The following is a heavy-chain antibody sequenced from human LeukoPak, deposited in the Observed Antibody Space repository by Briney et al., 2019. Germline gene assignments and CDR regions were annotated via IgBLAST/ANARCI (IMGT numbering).Heavy chain of an antibody. CDR3: ARDWAAEPFDP. CDR2: IIPIFGTA. CDR1: GYTFTSYG. J-gene: IGHJ5*02. Sequence: ASVKVSCKASGYTFTSYGISWVRQAPGQGLEWMGGIIPIFGTANYAQKFQGRVTITADESTSTAYMELSSLRSEDTAVYYCARDWAAEPFDPWGQGTLVTVSS. D-gene: IGHD1-14*01. V-gene: IGHV1-69*13.